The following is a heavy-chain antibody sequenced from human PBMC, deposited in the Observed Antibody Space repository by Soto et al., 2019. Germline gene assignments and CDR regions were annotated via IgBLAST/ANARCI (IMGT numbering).Heavy chain of an antibody. J-gene: IGHJ6*02. CDR1: GFTFSSYA. D-gene: IGHD6-13*01. CDR3: ARVNHPGIAAAAHYYYSLDV. Sequence: GESLKISCAASGFTFSSYAMHWVRQAPGKGLEWVAVISYDGSNKYYADSVKGRFTISRDNSKNTLYLQMNSLRAEDTAVYYCARVNHPGIAAAAHYYYSLDVWGQGTTVTVSS. CDR2: ISYDGSNK. V-gene: IGHV3-30-3*01.